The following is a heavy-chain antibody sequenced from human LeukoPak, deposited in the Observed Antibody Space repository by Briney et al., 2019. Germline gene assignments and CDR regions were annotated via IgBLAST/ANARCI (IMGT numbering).Heavy chain of an antibody. D-gene: IGHD6-13*01. CDR1: GDSISSSTYY. CDR3: AVYSSWYLSSGGFDY. J-gene: IGHJ4*02. V-gene: IGHV4-39*07. Sequence: PSETLSLTCTVSGDSISSSTYYWGWIRQPPGKGLEWIGSIHYGGTTYYNPSLKSRVTISVDTSKNQFSLKLTSVTAADTAVYYCAVYSSWYLSSGGFDYWGQGTLVTVSS. CDR2: IHYGGTT.